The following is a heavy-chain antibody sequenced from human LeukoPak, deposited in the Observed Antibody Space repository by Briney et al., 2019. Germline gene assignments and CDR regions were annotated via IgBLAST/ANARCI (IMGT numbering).Heavy chain of an antibody. J-gene: IGHJ4*02. CDR1: GGSFRGYY. CDR3: ARGRGYGDYPNSPYFDY. D-gene: IGHD4-17*01. Sequence: PSETLALTCAVYGGSFRGYYWSWIRQPPGKGLEWIGEINHSGSTNYNPSLKSRVTIPVDTSKNQFSLKLSSVTAADTAVYYCARGRGYGDYPNSPYFDYWGQGTLVTVSS. CDR2: INHSGST. V-gene: IGHV4-34*01.